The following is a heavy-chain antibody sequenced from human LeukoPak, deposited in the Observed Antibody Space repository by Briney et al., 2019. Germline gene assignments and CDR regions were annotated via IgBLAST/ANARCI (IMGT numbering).Heavy chain of an antibody. CDR1: DDSVKNHF. J-gene: IGHJ4*02. CDR3: ARDRSSGSPFDY. V-gene: IGHV4-59*02. CDR2: VYYSGSG. Sequence: SETLSLTCTVSDDSVKNHFWTLIRQPPGKGLEWIGYVYYSGSGSSNPSLKSRLTMSVDTSKSQFYLNLNSVTTADTAMYYCARDRSSGSPFDYWGQGTLVTVSS. D-gene: IGHD3-22*01.